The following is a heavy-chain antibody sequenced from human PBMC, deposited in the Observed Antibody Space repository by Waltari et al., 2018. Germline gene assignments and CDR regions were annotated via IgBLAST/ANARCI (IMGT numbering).Heavy chain of an antibody. J-gene: IGHJ5*02. V-gene: IGHV1-69*14. CDR3: ARGICSGGSCYFREPGNWFDP. CDR1: GGTFSSYA. Sequence: QVQLVQSGAEVKKPGSSVKVSCKASGGTFSSYAISWVRQAPGQGLEWMGGIIPIVGTANYAQKFQGRVTITADKSPSTAYMELSSLRSEDTAVYYCARGICSGGSCYFREPGNWFDPWGQGTLVTVSS. D-gene: IGHD2-15*01. CDR2: IIPIVGTA.